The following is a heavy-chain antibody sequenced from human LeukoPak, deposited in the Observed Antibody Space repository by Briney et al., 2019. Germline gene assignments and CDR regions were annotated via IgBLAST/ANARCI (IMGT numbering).Heavy chain of an antibody. CDR3: AKWGDYDVLTGYYVSDF. V-gene: IGHV3-23*01. D-gene: IGHD3-9*01. CDR2: IYDRSDNT. CDR1: GFIFSNYA. Sequence: GGSLRLSCAASGFIFSNYAMYWVRQAPGKGLEWVSAIYDRSDNTYYADSVKGRFTLSRDSPKNPLYLQMNRLRADDTDVYYCAKWGDYDVLTGYYVSDFWGQGTLVTVSS. J-gene: IGHJ4*02.